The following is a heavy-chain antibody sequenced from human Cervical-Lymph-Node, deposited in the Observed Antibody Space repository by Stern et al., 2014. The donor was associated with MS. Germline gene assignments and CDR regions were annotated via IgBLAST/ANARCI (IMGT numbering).Heavy chain of an antibody. CDR3: ARELAARRLDS. V-gene: IGHV3-66*01. J-gene: IGHJ5*01. Sequence: EVQLEESGGTLVQPGGSLRLSCEVAGFSVTTAYMTWVRQAPGKGLEWVSLIDVAGNTHYSDSVKGRFSISRVTSKNALSLQMNSLRVEDTAVYYCARELAARRLDSWGQGPLVIVSS. CDR1: GFSVTTAY. D-gene: IGHD6-6*01. CDR2: IDVAGNT.